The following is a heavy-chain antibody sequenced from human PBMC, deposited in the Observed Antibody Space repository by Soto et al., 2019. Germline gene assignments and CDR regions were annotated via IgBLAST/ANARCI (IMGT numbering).Heavy chain of an antibody. Sequence: QVQLVQSGAEVKRPAASVKVSCKASGYDFTNWGLTWVRQAPGQGPEWMGWISGYNGNTNYAQKFQGRVTMTTDTFTTTGYMELWGLASDETAVYYCARGIVGRGEMAAVLSDYWGQGTLVTVSS. J-gene: IGHJ4*02. CDR3: ARGIVGRGEMAAVLSDY. CDR1: GYDFTNWG. V-gene: IGHV1-18*01. D-gene: IGHD3-3*02. CDR2: ISGYNGNT.